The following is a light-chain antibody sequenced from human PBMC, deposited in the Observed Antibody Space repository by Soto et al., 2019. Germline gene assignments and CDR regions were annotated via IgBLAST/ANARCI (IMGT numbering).Light chain of an antibody. J-gene: IGKJ2*01. CDR2: LGS. CDR3: QQYGSSVYT. V-gene: IGKV2-28*01. Sequence: DIVMTHSPLSLPVTPGEAASISCRSSQILLHSNGYNFLDWYLQKPGQSPQILINLGSNRSSGVPDRFSGSGSGTDFTLTITRLDPEDFAIYYCQQYGSSVYTFGQGTKVDIK. CDR1: QILLHSNGYNF.